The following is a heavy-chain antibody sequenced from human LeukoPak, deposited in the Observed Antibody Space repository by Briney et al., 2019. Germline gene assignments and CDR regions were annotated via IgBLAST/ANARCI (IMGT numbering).Heavy chain of an antibody. Sequence: SQTLSLTCAISGDSVSSNSAAWNWIRQSPSRGLEWLGRTYYRSKWYNDYAVSVKSRITINPNTSKNQFSLKLSSVTAADTAVYYCARALSIVVVPAAIIGYYFDYWGQGTLVTVSS. V-gene: IGHV6-1*01. D-gene: IGHD2-2*02. CDR3: ARALSIVVVPAAIIGYYFDY. CDR1: GDSVSSNSAA. CDR2: TYYRSKWYN. J-gene: IGHJ4*02.